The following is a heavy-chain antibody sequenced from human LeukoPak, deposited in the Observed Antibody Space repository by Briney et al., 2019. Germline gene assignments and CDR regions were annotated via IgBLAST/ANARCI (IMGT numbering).Heavy chain of an antibody. V-gene: IGHV3-23*01. Sequence: GGSLRLSCAASGFTFNNYGLIWVRQAPGKGLEWVSAISNDGGGRTYADFVKGRFTISRDNSKNTLYLQMDSLRADDTALYYCAKGSSGYSFDLWGQGTLVTVSS. CDR3: AKGSSGYSFDL. D-gene: IGHD3-22*01. CDR2: ISNDGGGR. J-gene: IGHJ4*02. CDR1: GFTFNNYG.